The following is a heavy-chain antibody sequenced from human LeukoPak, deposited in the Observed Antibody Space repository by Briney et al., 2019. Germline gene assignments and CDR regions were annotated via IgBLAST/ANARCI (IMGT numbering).Heavy chain of an antibody. Sequence: SETLSLTCAVYGGSFSGYYWSWIRQPPGKGLEWLGEINHSGSTNYNPSLKSRVTISVDTSKNQFSLKLSSVTAADTAVYYCARHVGLAGTTGWFDPWGQGTLVTVSS. CDR3: ARHVGLAGTTGWFDP. J-gene: IGHJ5*02. V-gene: IGHV4-34*01. CDR2: INHSGST. CDR1: GGSFSGYY. D-gene: IGHD1-20*01.